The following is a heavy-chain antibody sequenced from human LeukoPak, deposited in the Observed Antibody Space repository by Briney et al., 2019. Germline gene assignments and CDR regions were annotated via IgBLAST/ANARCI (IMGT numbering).Heavy chain of an antibody. CDR1: GFTFSSYG. CDR3: AKGYVGVDY. J-gene: IGHJ4*02. D-gene: IGHD3-16*01. Sequence: GGSLRLSCAASGFTFSSYGMHWVRQAPGKGLEWVAVISYDGSNKYYADSVKGRFTISGDNSKNTLYLQMNSLRAEDTAVFYCAKGYVGVDYWGQGTLVTVSS. V-gene: IGHV3-30*18. CDR2: ISYDGSNK.